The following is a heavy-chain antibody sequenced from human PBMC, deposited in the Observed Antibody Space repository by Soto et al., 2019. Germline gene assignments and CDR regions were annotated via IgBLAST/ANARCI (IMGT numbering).Heavy chain of an antibody. CDR2: IGGSGGST. CDR1: GFTFSNYA. Sequence: GGSLRLSCAASGFTFSNYAMSWVRKATGKGLEWVSAIGGSGGSTYYADSVKGRFAISRDNSENTLYLQMNSPRAEDTAVYYCAKGVVVTTAAFDYWGQGTLVTVSS. D-gene: IGHD3-22*01. CDR3: AKGVVVTTAAFDY. J-gene: IGHJ4*02. V-gene: IGHV3-23*01.